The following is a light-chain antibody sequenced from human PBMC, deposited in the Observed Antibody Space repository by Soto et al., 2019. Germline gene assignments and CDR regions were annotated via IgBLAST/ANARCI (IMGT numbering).Light chain of an antibody. CDR1: QSIDGDY. CDR2: SAS. CDR3: QHYDTSPIT. J-gene: IGKJ5*01. Sequence: EIVLTQSPDTLSLSPGDRATLSCWASQSIDGDYLAWYQQKPGQAPRLLMISASTRATGIPDRFSGSGFGTDFTLTINRLEPEDFAVYYCQHYDTSPITFGQGTRLEIK. V-gene: IGKV3-20*01.